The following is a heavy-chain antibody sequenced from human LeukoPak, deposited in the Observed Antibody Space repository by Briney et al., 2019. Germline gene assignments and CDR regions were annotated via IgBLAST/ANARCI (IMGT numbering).Heavy chain of an antibody. Sequence: GASVKVSCKASGYTFTSYGISWVRQAPGQGLEWMGWISAYNGNTNYAQKLQGRVTMTTDTSTSTAYMELRSLRSDDTAVYYCARGDYGGNSFYYYYGMDVWGQGTTVTVSS. CDR2: ISAYNGNT. J-gene: IGHJ6*02. D-gene: IGHD4-23*01. CDR3: ARGDYGGNSFYYYYGMDV. V-gene: IGHV1-18*01. CDR1: GYTFTSYG.